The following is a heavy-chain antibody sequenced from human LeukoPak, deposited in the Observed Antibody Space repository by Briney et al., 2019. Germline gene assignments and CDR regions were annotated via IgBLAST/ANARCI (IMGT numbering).Heavy chain of an antibody. Sequence: SETLSLTCTVSGGSISSYYWSWIRQPPGKGLEWIGYIYYSGSTNYNPSLKSRVTISVDTSKNQFSLKLSSVTAADTAVYYCARGRQAYYYGSGSYNYWGQGTLVTVSS. J-gene: IGHJ4*02. CDR1: GGSISSYY. D-gene: IGHD3-10*01. V-gene: IGHV4-59*12. CDR2: IYYSGST. CDR3: ARGRQAYYYGSGSYNY.